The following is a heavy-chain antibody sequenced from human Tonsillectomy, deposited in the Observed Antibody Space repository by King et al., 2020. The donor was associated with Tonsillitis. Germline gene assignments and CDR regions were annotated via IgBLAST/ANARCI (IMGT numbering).Heavy chain of an antibody. CDR2: IFPGDSKT. CDR1: GYSFTTYW. D-gene: IGHD3-22*01. CDR3: ARADYDSSGYSDAFDI. V-gene: IGHV5-51*01. J-gene: IGHJ3*02. Sequence: QLVQSGAEVKKPGESLKISCQGSGYSFTTYWIGWVRQMPGKGLEWMGIIFPGDSKTRYSPSFQGQVTISADKSFSTAYLQWSSLKASDTAMYYCARADYDSSGYSDAFDIWGQGTMVTVSS.